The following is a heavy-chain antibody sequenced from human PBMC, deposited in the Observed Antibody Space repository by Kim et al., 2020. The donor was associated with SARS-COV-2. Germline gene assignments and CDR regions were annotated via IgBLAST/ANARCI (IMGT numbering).Heavy chain of an antibody. CDR3: ARVSGYDYWFDP. V-gene: IGHV4-31*02. Sequence: YYNPSLKSRVTISVDTSKNQFSLKLSSVTAADTAVYYCARVSGYDYWFDPWGQGTLVTVSS. J-gene: IGHJ5*02. D-gene: IGHD5-12*01.